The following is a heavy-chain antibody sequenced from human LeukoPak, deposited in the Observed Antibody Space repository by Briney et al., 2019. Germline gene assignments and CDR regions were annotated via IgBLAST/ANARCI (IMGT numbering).Heavy chain of an antibody. CDR1: GFTFSSYS. V-gene: IGHV3-21*01. D-gene: IGHD2-15*01. CDR3: AREPRGYCSGGSCYPAFDY. Sequence: GGSLRLSCAASGFTFSSYSMNWVRQAPGKGLEWVSSISSSSSYIYYADSVEGRFTISRDNAKNSLYLQMNSLRAEDTAVYYCAREPRGYCSGGSCYPAFDYWGQGTLVTVSS. CDR2: ISSSSSYI. J-gene: IGHJ4*02.